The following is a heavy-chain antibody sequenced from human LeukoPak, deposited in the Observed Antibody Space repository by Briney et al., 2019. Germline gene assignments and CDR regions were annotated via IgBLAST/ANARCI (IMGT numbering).Heavy chain of an antibody. V-gene: IGHV4-38-2*02. Sequence: SETLCLTCTVSGYSISSGYYWGWIPQPPGKGLEWSGSIYHSGSTYYNPSLKSRVTISLDTSKNTFSLKLSTVTAADMAVYYCAIDGDGWGRNRGAPNWYYRDVGGKGTRVSVFS. CDR2: IYHSGST. CDR1: GYSISSGYY. D-gene: IGHD3-10*01. J-gene: IGHJ6*03. CDR3: AIDGDGWGRNRGAPNWYYRDV.